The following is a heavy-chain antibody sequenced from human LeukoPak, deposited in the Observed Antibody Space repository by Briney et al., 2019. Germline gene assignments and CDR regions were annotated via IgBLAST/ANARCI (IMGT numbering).Heavy chain of an antibody. CDR3: ARVPRSYYYYYYMDV. CDR1: GGSISDYH. Sequence: SETLSLTCNVSGGSISDYHWNWIRQPPGKGLEWLGYIYYSGSSNYNPSLKSRVTISADTSKNQFSLKLSSVTAADTAVYYCARVPRSYYYYYYMDVWGKGTTVTVSS. V-gene: IGHV4-59*01. J-gene: IGHJ6*03. CDR2: IYYSGSS.